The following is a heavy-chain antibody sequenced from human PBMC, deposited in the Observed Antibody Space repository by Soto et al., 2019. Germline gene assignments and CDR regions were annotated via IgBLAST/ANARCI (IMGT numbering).Heavy chain of an antibody. Sequence: QVQLVQSGAEVKKPGASVKVSCKASGYTFTNYYMHWVRQAPGQGLEWMGIINPSVSTTTYAQKFQGRLTMTRDTSTSTVYMELSSLRSEDTAVYYCARVPICSTTSCYNSFFFDYWGQGTLVTVSS. CDR3: ARVPICSTTSCYNSFFFDY. V-gene: IGHV1-46*03. CDR1: GYTFTNYY. J-gene: IGHJ4*02. D-gene: IGHD2-2*02. CDR2: INPSVSTT.